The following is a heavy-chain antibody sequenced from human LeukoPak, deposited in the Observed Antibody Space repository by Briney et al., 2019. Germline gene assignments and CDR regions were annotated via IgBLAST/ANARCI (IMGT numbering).Heavy chain of an antibody. Sequence: GGSLRLSCAASGFTFSSYAMSWVRQSPGKGLEWVSVVSDSGGSSFYADSVKGRFTSSRDNSKNMLYLQVNSLRAEDTATYYCAKALNYWYFDLWGRGNLVTVSS. J-gene: IGHJ2*01. CDR3: AKALNYWYFDL. V-gene: IGHV3-23*01. CDR2: VSDSGGSS. CDR1: GFTFSSYA.